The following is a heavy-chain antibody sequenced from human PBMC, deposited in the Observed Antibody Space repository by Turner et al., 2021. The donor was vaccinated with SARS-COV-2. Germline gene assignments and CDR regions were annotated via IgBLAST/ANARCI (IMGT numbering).Heavy chain of an antibody. J-gene: IGHJ6*02. Sequence: QVQLAQSGAEVKKPGASVKVSCKAYGYTFTNYDINWVRQATGQGLEWMGWMNPNSGNTGYAQKFPGRVTMTRDTSISTAYMELSSLRSEDTAVYYCARLQGHCTSTSCYWDYYFGMDVWGQGTTVTVSS. CDR3: ARLQGHCTSTSCYWDYYFGMDV. CDR1: GYTFTNYD. V-gene: IGHV1-8*01. CDR2: MNPNSGNT. D-gene: IGHD2-2*01.